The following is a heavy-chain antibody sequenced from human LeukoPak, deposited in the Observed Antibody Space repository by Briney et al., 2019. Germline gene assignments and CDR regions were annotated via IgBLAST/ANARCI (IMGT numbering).Heavy chain of an antibody. CDR2: IKEDGGVK. J-gene: IGHJ4*02. Sequence: GGSLRLSCAASGFTFSSHWMSWVRQAPGKGLEWVANIKEDGGVKYYVASVRGRFTISRDNAKNSLTLQMNSLRAEDTAVYFCARTAYCGDGCYYYFDYWGQGTLVTVSS. D-gene: IGHD2-21*02. V-gene: IGHV3-7*01. CDR1: GFTFSSHW. CDR3: ARTAYCGDGCYYYFDY.